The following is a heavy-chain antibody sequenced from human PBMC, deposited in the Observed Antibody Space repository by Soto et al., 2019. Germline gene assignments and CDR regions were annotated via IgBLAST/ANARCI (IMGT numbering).Heavy chain of an antibody. D-gene: IGHD4-17*01. CDR3: ARVPTVTTYFDY. CDR2: ISGSGGST. Sequence: GGSLRLSCAASGFTFSSYAMSWVRQAPGKGLEWVSAISGSGGSTYYADSVKGRFTISRDNSKNTLYLQMNSLRAEDTAVYYCARVPTVTTYFDYWGQGTLVTVSS. CDR1: GFTFSSYA. V-gene: IGHV3-23*01. J-gene: IGHJ4*02.